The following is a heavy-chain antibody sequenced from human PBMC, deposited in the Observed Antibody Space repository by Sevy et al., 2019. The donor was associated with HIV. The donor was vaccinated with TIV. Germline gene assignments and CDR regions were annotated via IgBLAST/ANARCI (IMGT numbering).Heavy chain of an antibody. D-gene: IGHD3-10*01. V-gene: IGHV3-30*02. CDR2: IRYDGSNK. J-gene: IGHJ4*02. CDR1: GFTFSSYG. CDR3: AKDRGSGSSPYYFDY. Sequence: GGSLRLSCAASGFTFSSYGMHWVRQAPGKGLEWVAFIRYDGSNKYYADSVKGRFTISRDNSKNTLYLQMNSLRAEDTAVYYCAKDRGSGSSPYYFDYWGQGTLVTVSS.